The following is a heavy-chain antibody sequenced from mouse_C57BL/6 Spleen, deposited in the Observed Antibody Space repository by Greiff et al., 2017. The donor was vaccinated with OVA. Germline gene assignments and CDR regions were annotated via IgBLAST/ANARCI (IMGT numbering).Heavy chain of an antibody. D-gene: IGHD3-2*02. CDR1: GYTFTDYE. CDR3: TRGSSGPWFAY. V-gene: IGHV1-15*01. J-gene: IGHJ3*01. CDR2: IDPETGGT. Sequence: VQLQQSGAELVRPGASVTLSCKASGYTFTDYEMHWVKQTPVHGLEWIGAIDPETGGTAYNQKFKGKAILTADKSSSTAYMELRSLTSEDSAVDYCTRGSSGPWFAYWGQGTLVTVSA.